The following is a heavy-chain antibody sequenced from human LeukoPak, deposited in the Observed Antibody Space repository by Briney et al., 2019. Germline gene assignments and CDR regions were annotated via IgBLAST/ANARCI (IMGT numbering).Heavy chain of an antibody. D-gene: IGHD6-19*01. Sequence: SETLSLTCTVSGGSISSSGYYYWGWIRQPPGKGLEWIGSVYYSGYTYQSPSLKRRVTISVDTSKNQSSLKLSSVTAADTAVYYCARQIGVTSSEDYWGQGTLVTVSS. CDR1: GGSISSSGYYY. CDR2: VYYSGYT. J-gene: IGHJ4*02. V-gene: IGHV4-39*01. CDR3: ARQIGVTSSEDY.